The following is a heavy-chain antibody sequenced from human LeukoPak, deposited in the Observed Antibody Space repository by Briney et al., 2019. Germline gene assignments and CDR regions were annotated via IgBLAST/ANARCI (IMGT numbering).Heavy chain of an antibody. CDR1: GFTFSDYY. CDR3: ARDPLWFGEPRDAFDI. D-gene: IGHD3-10*01. CDR2: ISSSGTTI. V-gene: IGHV3-11*04. J-gene: IGHJ3*02. Sequence: PGGSLRLSCAASGFTFSDYYMSWVRQAPGTGLEWISYISSSGTTIYYADSVKGRFTISRDNSKNTLYLQMNSLRAEDTAVYYCARDPLWFGEPRDAFDIWGQGTMVTVSS.